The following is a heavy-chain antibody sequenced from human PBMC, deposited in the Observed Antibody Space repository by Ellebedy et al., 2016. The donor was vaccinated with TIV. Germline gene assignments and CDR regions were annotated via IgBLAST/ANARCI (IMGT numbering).Heavy chain of an antibody. J-gene: IGHJ4*02. Sequence: GESLKISCAASGFTFSSYTMNWVRQAPGKGLEWVSSISGSSTYIYYADSVKGRFTISRDNSKNTLHLQMNSLRVEDTAVYYCARAVGTSGTGAPYWGQGTLVSVSS. CDR3: ARAVGTSGTGAPY. CDR1: GFTFSSYT. V-gene: IGHV3-21*01. CDR2: ISGSSTYI. D-gene: IGHD3-10*01.